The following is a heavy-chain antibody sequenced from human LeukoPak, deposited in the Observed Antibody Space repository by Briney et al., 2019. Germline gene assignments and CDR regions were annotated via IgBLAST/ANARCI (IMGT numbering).Heavy chain of an antibody. CDR2: ISAYNGNT. Sequence: GASVKVSCKXSGYTFTSYGISWVRQAPGQGLEWMGWISAYNGNTNYAQKLQGRVTMTTDTSTSTAYMELRSLRSDDTAVYYCARGHWHYDSSGTDYWGQGTLVTVSS. CDR3: ARGHWHYDSSGTDY. V-gene: IGHV1-18*01. J-gene: IGHJ4*02. CDR1: GYTFTSYG. D-gene: IGHD3-22*01.